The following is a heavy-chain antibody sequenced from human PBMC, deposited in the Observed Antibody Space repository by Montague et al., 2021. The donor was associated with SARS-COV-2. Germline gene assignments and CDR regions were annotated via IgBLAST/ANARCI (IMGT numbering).Heavy chain of an antibody. Sequence: SETLSLICTVSGDSVSHDFWTWIRQPPGKGLEWVGYVYYSRSSGYNPSLRGRVSIAVDTSKNQFSLRLSTVTAADTAIYYCVRDPAPSGSGTFYDYWGQGTLVAVSS. V-gene: IGHV4-59*02. CDR1: GDSVSHDF. D-gene: IGHD1-26*01. CDR3: VRDPAPSGSGTFYDY. J-gene: IGHJ4*02. CDR2: VYYSRSS.